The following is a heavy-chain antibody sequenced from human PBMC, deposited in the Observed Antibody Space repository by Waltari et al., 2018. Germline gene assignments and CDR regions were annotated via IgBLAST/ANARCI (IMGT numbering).Heavy chain of an antibody. J-gene: IGHJ6*02. CDR1: GGSISSSSYY. D-gene: IGHD5-12*01. V-gene: IGHV4-39*07. Sequence: QLQLQESGPGLVKPSETLSLTCTVSGGSISSSSYYWGWIRQPPGKGLEWIGSIYYSGSTYYNPSLKRRVTISVDTSKNQFSLKLSSGTAADTAVYYCASLSVATSYYYYGMDVWGQGTTVTVSS. CDR2: IYYSGST. CDR3: ASLSVATSYYYYGMDV.